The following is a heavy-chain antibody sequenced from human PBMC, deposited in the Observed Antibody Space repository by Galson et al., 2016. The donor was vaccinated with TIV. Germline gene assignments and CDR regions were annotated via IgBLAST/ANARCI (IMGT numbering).Heavy chain of an antibody. CDR3: AHRGPQYESLTGFIRGEDVLDI. J-gene: IGHJ3*02. CDR2: IYWDDDK. Sequence: PALVKPTQTLTLTCAFSGFSLSTRGMGVGWIRQPPGKALEWLALIYWDDDKRYSPSLMSRLTITKDTSKNQVVLTMTNMDPVDTATYYCAHRGPQYESLTGFIRGEDVLDIWGQGTMVTVSS. CDR1: GFSLSTRGMG. D-gene: IGHD3-9*01. V-gene: IGHV2-5*02.